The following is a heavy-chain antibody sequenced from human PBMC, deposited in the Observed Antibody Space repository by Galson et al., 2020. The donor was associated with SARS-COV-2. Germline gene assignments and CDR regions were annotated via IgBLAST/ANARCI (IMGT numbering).Heavy chain of an antibody. CDR3: AKQRGPFDFLTLHAMDG. J-gene: IGHJ6*02. V-gene: IGHV3-30*18. D-gene: IGHD3-3*01. Sequence: PGGSLRLSFAASGFDFNNYGMHWVRQAPGKGLEWVALISYVGVNQYYADSVKGRFTISKVNSKKTLYLQMTSLRVEDTAVYYCAKQRGPFDFLTLHAMDGWGQGTTVTVSS. CDR1: GFDFNNYG. CDR2: ISYVGVNQ.